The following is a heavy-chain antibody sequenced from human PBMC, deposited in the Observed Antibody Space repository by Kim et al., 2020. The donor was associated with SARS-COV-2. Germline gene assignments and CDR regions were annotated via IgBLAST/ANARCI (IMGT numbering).Heavy chain of an antibody. CDR2: ISSSSSYT. CDR1: GFTFNDYY. CDR3: ARVASGSTAWYYFDY. D-gene: IGHD6-19*01. Sequence: GGSLRLSCAASGFTFNDYYMTWIRQAPGKGLEWISYISSSSSYTKYVDSVKGRFTISRDNAKNSLYLQMNSLRAEDTAVYYCARVASGSTAWYYFDYWG. J-gene: IGHJ4*01. V-gene: IGHV3-11*03.